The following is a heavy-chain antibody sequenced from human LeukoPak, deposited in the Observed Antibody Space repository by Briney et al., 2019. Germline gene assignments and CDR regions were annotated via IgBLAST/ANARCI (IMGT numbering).Heavy chain of an antibody. D-gene: IGHD4-17*01. J-gene: IGHJ4*02. Sequence: PSETLSLTCTVSGGSINTYYRSWIRQPPGKGLEWIGYINYIGSTNYNPSLKSRVTISVDTSKNQSSLNLSSVTAADTAVYYCARALYGDYVNFDYWGQGTLVTVSS. CDR1: GGSINTYY. V-gene: IGHV4-59*01. CDR3: ARALYGDYVNFDY. CDR2: INYIGST.